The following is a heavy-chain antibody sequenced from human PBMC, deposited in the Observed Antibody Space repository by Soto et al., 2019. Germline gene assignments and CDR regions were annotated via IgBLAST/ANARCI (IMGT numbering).Heavy chain of an antibody. CDR2: ISSSSSYI. J-gene: IGHJ4*02. V-gene: IGHV3-21*01. CDR1: GFTFSSYS. Sequence: EVQLVESGGGLVKPGGSLRLSCAASGFTFSSYSMNWVRQAPGKGLEWVSSISSSSSYIYYADSVKGRFTISRDNAKNSLYLQMNSLRAEDTAVYYCARCSSGRAMTFDYWGQGTLVTVSS. CDR3: ARCSSGRAMTFDY. D-gene: IGHD2-21*02.